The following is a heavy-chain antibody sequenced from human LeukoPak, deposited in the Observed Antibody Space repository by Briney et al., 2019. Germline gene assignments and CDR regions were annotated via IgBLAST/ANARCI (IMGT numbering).Heavy chain of an antibody. Sequence: GGSLRLSCAASGFTFDDYAMRWVRQAPGKGLEWVSAISGSGGSTYYADSVKGRFTISRDNSKNTLYLQMNSLRAEDTAVYYCAKDLYAFDIWGQGTMVTVSS. CDR2: ISGSGGST. V-gene: IGHV3-23*01. CDR3: AKDLYAFDI. J-gene: IGHJ3*02. CDR1: GFTFDDYA.